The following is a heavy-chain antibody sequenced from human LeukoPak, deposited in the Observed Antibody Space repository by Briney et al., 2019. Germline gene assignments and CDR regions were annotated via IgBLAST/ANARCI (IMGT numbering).Heavy chain of an antibody. D-gene: IGHD2-21*02. CDR3: ARAYCGGDCYLGGEYYFDY. CDR2: IYTSGST. Sequence: SETLSLTCTVSGGSIRDTTYYWGWIRQPPGKGLEWIGRIYTSGSTNYNPSLKSRVTMSVDTSKNQFSLKLSSVTAADTAVYYCARAYCGGDCYLGGEYYFDYWGQGTLVTVSS. J-gene: IGHJ4*02. CDR1: GGSIRDTTYY. V-gene: IGHV4-4*07.